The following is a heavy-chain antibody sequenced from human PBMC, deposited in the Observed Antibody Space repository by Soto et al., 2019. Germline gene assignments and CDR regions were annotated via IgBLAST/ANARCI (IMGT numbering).Heavy chain of an antibody. V-gene: IGHV4-59*08. CDR1: SGPSRSYN. CDR2: VYYTGDT. Sequence: QVQLQQSGPRLVKPSETLSLTCTVSSGPSRSYNWGWIRQAPRRGLEWIGYVYYTGDTAYNPSLKSRVTISADTSTNNNSLILSSVTAADTAVYYCVRQGIDYRHGLADVWGQGTTVTVSS. J-gene: IGHJ6*02. CDR3: VRQGIDYRHGLADV. D-gene: IGHD1-26*01.